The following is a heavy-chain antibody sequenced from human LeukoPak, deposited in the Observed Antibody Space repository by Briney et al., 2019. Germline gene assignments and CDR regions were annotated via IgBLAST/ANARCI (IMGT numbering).Heavy chain of an antibody. J-gene: IGHJ5*02. CDR2: IFTTGST. D-gene: IGHD3-3*01. CDR1: GGSMRNSY. CDR3: ARASDFWSGRNWFDP. Sequence: SETLSLTCTVSGGSMRNSYWSWIRQPAGKGLEWVGRIFTTGSTNYNPSLKSRVTMSVDTSKNQFSLKLSSVTAADTAVYYCARASDFWSGRNWFDPWGQGTLVTVSS. V-gene: IGHV4-4*07.